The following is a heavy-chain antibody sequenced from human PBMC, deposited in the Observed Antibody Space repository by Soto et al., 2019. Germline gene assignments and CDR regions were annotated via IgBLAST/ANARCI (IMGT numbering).Heavy chain of an antibody. V-gene: IGHV3-7*01. J-gene: IGHJ3*02. CDR3: ARDEDGDYGDAFDI. CDR1: GFTFSSYW. D-gene: IGHD4-17*01. Sequence: PGGSLRLSCAASGFTFSSYWMSWVRQAPGKGLEWVANIKQDGSEKYYVDSVKGRFTISRDNAKNSLYLQMNSLRAEDTAVYYCARDEDGDYGDAFDIWGQGTMVTVSS. CDR2: IKQDGSEK.